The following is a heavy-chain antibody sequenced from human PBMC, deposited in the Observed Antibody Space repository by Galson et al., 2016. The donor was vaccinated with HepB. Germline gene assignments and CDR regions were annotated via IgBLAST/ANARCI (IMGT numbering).Heavy chain of an antibody. CDR3: AREILGDIVPVPGGIPAYYYTMDV. J-gene: IGHJ6*02. CDR2: ISADNGNT. V-gene: IGHV1-18*01. Sequence: SVKVSCKASGYTFTTYGVSWVRQAPGQGLEWMGWISADNGNTNYAQKFQGRVTMTTDTSTSTAYMELRSLRSDDTAVYYCAREILGDIVPVPGGIPAYYYTMDVWGQGTTVTVSS. D-gene: IGHD2-2*02. CDR1: GYTFTTYG.